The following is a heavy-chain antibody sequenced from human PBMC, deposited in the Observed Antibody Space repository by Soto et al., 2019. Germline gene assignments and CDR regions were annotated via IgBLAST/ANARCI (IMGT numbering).Heavy chain of an antibody. CDR3: ASPCRPYSSGWYYFDY. J-gene: IGHJ4*02. Sequence: QVQLQESGPGLVKPSGTLSLTCAVSGGSISSSNWWSWVRQPPGKGLEWIGEIYHSGSTNYNPSLKIRVTIAVDKSSNQFSLKLSSVTAADTAVYYCASPCRPYSSGWYYFDYWGQGTLVTVSS. CDR2: IYHSGST. CDR1: GGSISSSNW. V-gene: IGHV4-4*02. D-gene: IGHD6-19*01.